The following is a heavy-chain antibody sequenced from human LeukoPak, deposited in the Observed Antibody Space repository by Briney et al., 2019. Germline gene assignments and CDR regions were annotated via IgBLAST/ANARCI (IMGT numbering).Heavy chain of an antibody. J-gene: IGHJ1*01. D-gene: IGHD2-2*01. Sequence: PSETLSLTCTVSGGSISTYYWSWIRQPPGKGLEWVSAISGSGGSTYYPDSVKGRFTISRDNSKNTLYLQMNSLRAEDTAVYYCAKARVYCSSKSCPPEGYFQHWGQGTLVTVSS. CDR3: AKARVYCSSKSCPPEGYFQH. CDR2: ISGSGGST. CDR1: GGSISTYY. V-gene: IGHV3-23*01.